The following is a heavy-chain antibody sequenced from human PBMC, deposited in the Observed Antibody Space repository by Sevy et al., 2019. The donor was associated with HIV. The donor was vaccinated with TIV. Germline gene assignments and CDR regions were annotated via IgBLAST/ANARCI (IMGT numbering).Heavy chain of an antibody. D-gene: IGHD3-10*01. Sequence: ASVKVSCKASGYTFTGYYMHWVRQAPGQGLEWMGWINPNSGGTNYAQKFQGRVTMTRDTSISTAYMELSRLRSDDTAVYYCARVLKNYYYGSGSYYNYDAFDIWGQGTMVTVSS. J-gene: IGHJ3*02. CDR2: INPNSGGT. CDR3: ARVLKNYYYGSGSYYNYDAFDI. CDR1: GYTFTGYY. V-gene: IGHV1-2*02.